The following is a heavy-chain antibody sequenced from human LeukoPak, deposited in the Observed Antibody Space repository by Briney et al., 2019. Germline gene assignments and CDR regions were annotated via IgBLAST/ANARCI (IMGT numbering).Heavy chain of an antibody. CDR2: IYYSGST. J-gene: IGHJ3*02. CDR1: GGSISSGGYS. Sequence: SETLSLTCTVSGGSISSGGYSWSWIRQHPGKGLEWIGYIYYSGSTYYNPSLKSRVTISVDTSKNQFSLKLSSVTAADTAVYYCARDSRDAFDIWGQGTMVTVSS. CDR3: ARDSRDAFDI. V-gene: IGHV4-31*03.